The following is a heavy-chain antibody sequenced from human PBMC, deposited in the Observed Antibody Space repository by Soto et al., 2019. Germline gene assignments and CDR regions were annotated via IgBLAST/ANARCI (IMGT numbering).Heavy chain of an antibody. Sequence: QVQLVESGGGVVQPGRSLRLSCAASGFTFSSYAMHWVRQAPGEGLEWVAVISYDGSNIYYADSVKGRFTISRDNSKNTLYLQMNSLRAEDTAVYYCASSSSGSWGQGTLVTVSS. D-gene: IGHD6-6*01. CDR1: GFTFSSYA. V-gene: IGHV3-30-3*01. CDR2: ISYDGSNI. J-gene: IGHJ5*02. CDR3: ASSSSGS.